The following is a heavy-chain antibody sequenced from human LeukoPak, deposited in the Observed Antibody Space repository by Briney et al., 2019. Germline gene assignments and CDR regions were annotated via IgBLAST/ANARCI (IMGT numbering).Heavy chain of an antibody. D-gene: IGHD4-23*01. J-gene: IGHJ3*02. CDR2: IYPGDSDT. Sequence: GESLKISCKGSGYSFTNYWIGWVRQMPEKGLEWMGIIYPGDSDTRYSPSFQGQVTISADKSISTAYLQWSSLKASDTAMYYCARRAQARWYHAFNIWGQGTMVTVSS. CDR1: GYSFTNYW. V-gene: IGHV5-51*01. CDR3: ARRAQARWYHAFNI.